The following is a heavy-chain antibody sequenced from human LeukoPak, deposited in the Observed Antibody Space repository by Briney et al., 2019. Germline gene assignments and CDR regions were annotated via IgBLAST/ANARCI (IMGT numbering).Heavy chain of an antibody. D-gene: IGHD2-8*01. J-gene: IGHJ4*02. CDR1: GFTFSNAR. V-gene: IGHV3-15*01. Sequence: PGGSPEIFCAASGFTFSNARINRGRPAPGRGLELGGRIKRKNDGGTTDYAAPVKGRFTISRDDSKNTLYLQMNSLKTEDTAVYYCSTVRYCTTDVCYTPFDYWGQGTLVTVSS. CDR3: STVRYCTTDVCYTPFDY. CDR2: IKRKNDGGTT.